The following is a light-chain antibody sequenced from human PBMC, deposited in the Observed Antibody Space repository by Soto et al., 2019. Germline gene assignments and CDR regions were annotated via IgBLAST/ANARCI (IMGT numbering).Light chain of an antibody. CDR1: QGIRND. Sequence: IQMTQSPSTLPASVGDRVTITCRASQGIRNDLGWYQQKPGKAPKLLIYAASSLQSGVPSRFSGSGSGTDFTLTIGSLQPEDFATYYCLQDYNYPLTFGGGTKVDIK. J-gene: IGKJ4*01. CDR3: LQDYNYPLT. CDR2: AAS. V-gene: IGKV1-6*01.